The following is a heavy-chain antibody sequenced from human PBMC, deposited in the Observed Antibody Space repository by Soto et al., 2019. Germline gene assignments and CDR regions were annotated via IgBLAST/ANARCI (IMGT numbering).Heavy chain of an antibody. CDR1: GYTFTSYG. J-gene: IGHJ4*02. D-gene: IGHD6-13*01. CDR2: ISAYNGNT. V-gene: IGHV1-18*01. Sequence: QVQLVQSGAEVKQPGASVQVSCKASGYTFTSYGISWVRQAPGQGLEWMGWISAYNGNTNYAQKLQDTVTMTTDRATSTAYMELRSLRSDDTAVYYCARDCAAAGPFDYWGQGTLVTVSS. CDR3: ARDCAAAGPFDY.